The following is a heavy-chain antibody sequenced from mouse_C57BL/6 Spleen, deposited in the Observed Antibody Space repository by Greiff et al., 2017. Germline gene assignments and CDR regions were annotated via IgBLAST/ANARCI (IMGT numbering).Heavy chain of an antibody. Sequence: QVQLKQPGAELVRPGSSVKLSCKASGYTFTSYWMDWVKQRPGQGLEWIGNIYPSDSETHYNQKFKDKATLTVDKSSSTAYMQLSSLTSEDSAVYYCARKGDYYGSFYAMDYWGQGTSVTVSS. CDR3: ARKGDYYGSFYAMDY. CDR2: IYPSDSET. CDR1: GYTFTSYW. J-gene: IGHJ4*01. V-gene: IGHV1-61*01. D-gene: IGHD1-1*01.